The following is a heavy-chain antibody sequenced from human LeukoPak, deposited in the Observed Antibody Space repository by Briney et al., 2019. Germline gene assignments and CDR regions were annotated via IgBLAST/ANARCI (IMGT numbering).Heavy chain of an antibody. CDR2: IYYSGST. J-gene: IGHJ5*02. CDR3: ARDLGPIELRAAAGPNNWFDP. D-gene: IGHD6-13*01. Sequence: SETLSLTCTVSGGSISSSSYYWGWIRQPPGKGLEWIGSIYYSGSTYYNPSLKSRVTISVDTSKNQFSLKLSSVTAADTAVYYCARDLGPIELRAAAGPNNWFDPWGQGTLVTVSS. V-gene: IGHV4-39*07. CDR1: GGSISSSSYY.